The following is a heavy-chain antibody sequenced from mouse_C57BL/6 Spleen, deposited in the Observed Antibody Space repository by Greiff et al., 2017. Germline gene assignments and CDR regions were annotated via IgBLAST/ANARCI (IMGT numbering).Heavy chain of an antibody. CDR3: ARRWVITTVVEYYFDY. D-gene: IGHD1-1*01. V-gene: IGHV1-9*01. CDR2: ILPGSGST. CDR1: GYTFTGYW. Sequence: VKLQQSGAELMKPGASVKLSCKATGYTFTGYWIEWVKQRPGHGLEWIGEILPGSGSTNYNEKFKGKATFTADTSSNTAYMQLSSLTTEDSAIYYCARRWVITTVVEYYFDYWGQGTTRTVSS. J-gene: IGHJ2*01.